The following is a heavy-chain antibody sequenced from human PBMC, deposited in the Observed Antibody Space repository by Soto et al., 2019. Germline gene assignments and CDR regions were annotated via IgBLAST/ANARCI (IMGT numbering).Heavy chain of an antibody. Sequence: QVHLQESGPGLVKPSETLSLTCTVSGYSIRSFFWTWIRQPPGRGLGWIGNSYYSVSTNYNPSLKNRVTMSVDTSKNHFCLMLASVTAADTAVYYCARPSGSYSYYYGMDVWGQGPTVTVSS. D-gene: IGHD1-26*01. CDR1: GYSIRSFF. CDR3: ARPSGSYSYYYGMDV. J-gene: IGHJ6*02. V-gene: IGHV4-59*01. CDR2: SYYSVST.